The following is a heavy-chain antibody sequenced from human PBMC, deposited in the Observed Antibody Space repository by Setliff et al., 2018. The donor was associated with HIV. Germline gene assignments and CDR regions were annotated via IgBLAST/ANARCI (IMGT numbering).Heavy chain of an antibody. CDR1: GASISSHY. J-gene: IGHJ5*02. CDR2: IYYSETT. CDR3: ARDPGGLYCRSTSCQGGCFDP. V-gene: IGHV4-59*11. Sequence: SETLSLTCTVSGASISSHYWSWIRQSPGKGLEWIGSIYYSETTNNNPSLKSRVTISVDTSKNQLSLKLRSVTAVDTAVYYCARDPGGLYCRSTSCQGGCFDPWGQGTLVTVSS. D-gene: IGHD2-2*01.